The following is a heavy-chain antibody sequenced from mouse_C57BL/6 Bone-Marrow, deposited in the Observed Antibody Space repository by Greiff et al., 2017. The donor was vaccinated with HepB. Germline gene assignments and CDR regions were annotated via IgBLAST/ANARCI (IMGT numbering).Heavy chain of an antibody. CDR3: TTEGGYAIDY. CDR1: GYTFTDYE. Sequence: QVQLQQSGAELVRPGASVTLSCKASGYTFTDYEMHWVKQTPVHGLEWIGAIDPETGGTAYNQKFKGKAILTADKSSSTAYMELRSLTSEDSAVYYCTTEGGYAIDYWGQGTSVTVSS. CDR2: IDPETGGT. V-gene: IGHV1-15*01. J-gene: IGHJ4*01.